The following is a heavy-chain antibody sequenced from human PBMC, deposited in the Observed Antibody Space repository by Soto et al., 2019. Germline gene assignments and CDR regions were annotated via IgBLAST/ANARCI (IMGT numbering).Heavy chain of an antibody. D-gene: IGHD5-12*01. CDR1: VFSFSCHY. J-gene: IGHJ4*02. CDR3: ARSKDGSDDY. Sequence: LXLSCAASVFSFSCHYMDWVRQAPWKGLEWVGRIRTKGARYTTEYAASVKGRFTISRDDSKNSLYLQMNSLKPEDTALYYCARSKDGSDDYWGQGTLVTVSS. V-gene: IGHV3-72*01. CDR2: IRTKGARYTT.